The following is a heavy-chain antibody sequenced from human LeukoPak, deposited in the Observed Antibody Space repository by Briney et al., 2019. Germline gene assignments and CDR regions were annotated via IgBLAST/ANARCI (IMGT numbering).Heavy chain of an antibody. CDR1: GGSISSGSYY. D-gene: IGHD3-10*01. J-gene: IGHJ6*03. V-gene: IGHV4-61*02. CDR3: ARDRYYYGSGSSSNHYYYYMDV. CDR2: IYTSGST. Sequence: SQTLSLTCTVSGGSISSGSYYWSWIRQPAGKGLEWIGRIYTSGSTNYNPSLKSRVTMSVDTSKNQFSLKLSSVTAADTAVYYCARDRYYYGSGSSSNHYYYYMDVWGKGTTVTISS.